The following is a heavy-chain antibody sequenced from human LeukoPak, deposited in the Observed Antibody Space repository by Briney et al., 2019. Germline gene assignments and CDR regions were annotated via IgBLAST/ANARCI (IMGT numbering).Heavy chain of an antibody. V-gene: IGHV3-23*01. J-gene: IGHJ4*02. Sequence: GGSLRLSCIGSGFTFSNNPLSWVRQAPGKGLEWVSAISGSGGNTYYADSVRGRFTISRDNSKNTLFLQMNTLRADDTAVYYCATTKQARRYFDYWGQGTLVTVSS. CDR1: GFTFSNNP. CDR3: ATTKQARRYFDY. CDR2: ISGSGGNT. D-gene: IGHD1-1*01.